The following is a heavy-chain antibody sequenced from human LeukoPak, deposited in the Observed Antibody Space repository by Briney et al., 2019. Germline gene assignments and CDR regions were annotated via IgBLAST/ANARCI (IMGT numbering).Heavy chain of an antibody. D-gene: IGHD4-17*01. CDR2: IYHSGST. J-gene: IGHJ5*02. Sequence: SETLSLTCTVSGYSISSGYYWGWIRQPPGKGLEWIGSIYHSGSTNYNPSLKSRVTISVDKSKNQFSLKLSSVTAADTAVYYCARDPTIDYDWFDPWGQGTLVTVSS. V-gene: IGHV4-38-2*02. CDR1: GYSISSGYY. CDR3: ARDPTIDYDWFDP.